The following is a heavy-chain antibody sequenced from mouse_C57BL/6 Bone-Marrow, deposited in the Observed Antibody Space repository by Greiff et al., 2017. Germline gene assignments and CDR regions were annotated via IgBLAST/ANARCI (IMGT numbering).Heavy chain of an antibody. CDR3: ARFQDGGFYAMDY. D-gene: IGHD3-2*02. CDR1: GYTFTSYD. CDR2: IYPRDGST. Sequence: QVQLKESGPELVKPGASVKLSCKASGYTFTSYDINWVKQRPGQGLEWIGWIYPRDGSTKYNEKFKGKATLTVDTSSSTAYMELHSLTSEDSAVYFCARFQDGGFYAMDYWGQGTSVTVSS. V-gene: IGHV1-85*01. J-gene: IGHJ4*01.